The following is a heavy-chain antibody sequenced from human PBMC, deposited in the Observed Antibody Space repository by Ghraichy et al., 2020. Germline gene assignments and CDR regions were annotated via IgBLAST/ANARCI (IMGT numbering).Heavy chain of an antibody. D-gene: IGHD4-17*01. CDR1: GFTFSSYA. CDR3: AKAIRATVTSSFDY. CDR2: ISGSGGST. J-gene: IGHJ4*02. V-gene: IGHV3-23*01. Sequence: GESLNISCAASGFTFSSYAMSWVRQAPGKGLEWVSAISGSGGSTYYADSVKGRFTISRDNSKNTLYLQMNSLRAEDTAVYYCAKAIRATVTSSFDYWGQGTLVTVSS.